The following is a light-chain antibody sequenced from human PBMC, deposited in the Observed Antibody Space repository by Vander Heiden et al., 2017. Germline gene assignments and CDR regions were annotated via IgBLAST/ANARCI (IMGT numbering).Light chain of an antibody. V-gene: IGKV1-5*03. CDR1: QDIDRW. J-gene: IGKJ1*01. CDR2: EAS. Sequence: DIQMTQSTSTLSASVGDRVAITCRASQDIDRWLAWFQQKPGRAPKLVIFEASHLESGVPSRFSGSGSGTVFTLTISSLQPEDFATYYCQQYTSTSETFGQGTKVEIK. CDR3: QQYTSTSET.